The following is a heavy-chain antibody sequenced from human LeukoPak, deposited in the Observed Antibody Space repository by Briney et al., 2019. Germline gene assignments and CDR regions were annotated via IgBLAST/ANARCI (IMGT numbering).Heavy chain of an antibody. CDR1: GGSISSGGYS. CDR3: ARASTSSGYYYRVRLSFDY. V-gene: IGHV4-30-2*01. Sequence: PSETLSLTCAVSGGSISSGGYSWSWIRQPPGKGLEWIGYIYHSGSTYYNPSLKSRVTISVDRSKNQFSLKLSSVTAADTAVYYCARASTSSGYYYRVRLSFDYWGQGTLVTVSS. CDR2: IYHSGST. D-gene: IGHD3-22*01. J-gene: IGHJ4*02.